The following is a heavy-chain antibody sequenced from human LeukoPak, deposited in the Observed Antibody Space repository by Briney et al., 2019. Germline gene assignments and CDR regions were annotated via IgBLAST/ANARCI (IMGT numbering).Heavy chain of an antibody. V-gene: IGHV4-59*08. CDR3: ARLYGGNVESYYFDS. D-gene: IGHD4-23*01. Sequence: SETLSLTCNVSGGSLRSAYWGWIRQPPGKGLEYSGSTDYSPFLGSRVTISVDTSKNQFSLNLRSVTAADTALYYCARLYGGNVESYYFDSWGQGTLVTVSS. CDR2: SGST. CDR1: GGSLRSAY. J-gene: IGHJ4*02.